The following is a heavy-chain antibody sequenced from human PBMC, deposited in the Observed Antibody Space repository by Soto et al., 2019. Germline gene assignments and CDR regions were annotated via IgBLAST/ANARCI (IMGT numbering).Heavy chain of an antibody. V-gene: IGHV4-39*01. CDR3: ARRGSSSWYGY. CDR1: GCSIMTSSHD. CDR2: IYYSGST. Sequence: PPDSLSPTYITSGCSIMTSSHDRWSNRQPLGRGLEWIGTIYYSGSTYYNPSLKSRVTISVDTSKNQFSLKLSSVTAADTAVYYCARRGSSSWYGYWGQGILVTVSS. J-gene: IGHJ4*02. D-gene: IGHD6-13*01.